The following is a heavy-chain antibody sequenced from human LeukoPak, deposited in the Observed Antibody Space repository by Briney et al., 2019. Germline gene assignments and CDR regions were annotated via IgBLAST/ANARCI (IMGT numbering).Heavy chain of an antibody. V-gene: IGHV3-23*01. D-gene: IGHD2-2*02. J-gene: IGHJ4*02. CDR1: GLTFSSYA. CDR2: ISGSGGST. Sequence: GGSLRLSCAASGLTFSSYAMSWVRQAPGKGLEWVSAISGSGGSTYYADSVKGRFAISRDNSKNTLYLQMNSLRAEDTAVYYCAKEGALGYCSSTSCYTYFDYWGQGTLVTVSS. CDR3: AKEGALGYCSSTSCYTYFDY.